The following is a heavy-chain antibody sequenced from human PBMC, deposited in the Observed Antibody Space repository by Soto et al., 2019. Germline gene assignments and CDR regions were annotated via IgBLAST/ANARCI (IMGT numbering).Heavy chain of an antibody. Sequence: QVQLVQSGAEVKTPGASVKVSCKASGYTFATYDINWVRQAPGQGLEWMGWMNPNSGNTGYAQKFQGRLTMTRDTALSVAHMELSSLRNEDTAVYYCARGDGYNFNWLDSWGQGTLVTVSA. CDR3: ARGDGYNFNWLDS. J-gene: IGHJ5*01. D-gene: IGHD2-21*01. V-gene: IGHV1-8*01. CDR1: GYTFATYD. CDR2: MNPNSGNT.